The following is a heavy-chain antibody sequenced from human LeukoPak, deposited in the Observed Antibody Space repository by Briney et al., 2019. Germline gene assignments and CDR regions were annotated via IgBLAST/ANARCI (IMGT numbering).Heavy chain of an antibody. CDR3: AKDTISTVATGSFDY. CDR2: ISGSGGST. V-gene: IGHV3-23*01. J-gene: IGHJ4*02. D-gene: IGHD4-17*01. CDR1: GFTFSSYA. Sequence: PGGSLRLSCAASGFTFSSYAMSWVRQAPGKGLEWVSAISGSGGSTYYADSVKGRFTISRDNSKNTLYLQMNSLRAEDMALYYCAKDTISTVATGSFDYWGQGTLVTVSS.